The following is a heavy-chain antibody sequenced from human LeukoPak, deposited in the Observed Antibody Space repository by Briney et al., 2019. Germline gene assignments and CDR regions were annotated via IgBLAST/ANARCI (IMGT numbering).Heavy chain of an antibody. CDR3: AKSDSSGYYGYYYGMDV. D-gene: IGHD3-22*01. CDR2: ISIGGTTI. J-gene: IGHJ6*02. CDR1: GFTFSDYY. Sequence: GGSLRLSCAASGFTFSDYYMSWIRQAPGKGLEWVSYISIGGTTIYYADSVKGRFTLSRDNAKNSLYLQMNSLRAEDTAVYYCAKSDSSGYYGYYYGMDVWGQGTTVTVSS. V-gene: IGHV3-11*01.